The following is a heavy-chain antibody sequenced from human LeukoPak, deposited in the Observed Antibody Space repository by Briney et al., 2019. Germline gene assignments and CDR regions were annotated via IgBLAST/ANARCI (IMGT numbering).Heavy chain of an antibody. Sequence: GGSLRLSCAGSGFTLSSWMSWVRQAPGKGLEWVANINQDGSEKYYVDSVKGRFTISRDNPKNSLYLQMNSLRAEDTAVYYCARDGEEMATIVEYFQHWGQGTLVTVSS. V-gene: IGHV3-7*01. CDR3: ARDGEEMATIVEYFQH. CDR1: GFTLSSW. D-gene: IGHD5-24*01. J-gene: IGHJ1*01. CDR2: INQDGSEK.